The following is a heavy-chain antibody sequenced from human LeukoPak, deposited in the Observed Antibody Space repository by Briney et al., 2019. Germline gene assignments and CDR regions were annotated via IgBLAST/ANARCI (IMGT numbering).Heavy chain of an antibody. CDR3: ARRKYSYGQGVDY. Sequence: GESLKISCEGSGYSFTSYWIAWVRQMPGKGLEWMGIISPGDSDTRYSPSSQGQVTISADKSINTAYLQWSSLKASDTAMYYCARRKYSYGQGVDYWGQGTLVTVSS. V-gene: IGHV5-51*01. CDR2: ISPGDSDT. D-gene: IGHD5-18*01. J-gene: IGHJ4*02. CDR1: GYSFTSYW.